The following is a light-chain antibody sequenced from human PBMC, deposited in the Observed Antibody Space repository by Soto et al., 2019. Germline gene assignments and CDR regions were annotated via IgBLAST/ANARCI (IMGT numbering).Light chain of an antibody. CDR3: QQYGSSPLT. V-gene: IGKV1-39*01. CDR2: AAS. Sequence: DIQMTQSPSSLSASVGDRVTITCRASQSISTYLNWYQHKPGKAPKLLMHAASSLDRGVPSRFSGSGSGTDFTLTISRLEPEDFAVYYCQQYGSSPLTFGGGTKVEIK. CDR1: QSISTY. J-gene: IGKJ4*01.